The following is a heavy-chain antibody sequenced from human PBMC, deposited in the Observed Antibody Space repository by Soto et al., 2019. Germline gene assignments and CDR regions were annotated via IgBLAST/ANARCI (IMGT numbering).Heavy chain of an antibody. D-gene: IGHD6-19*01. CDR3: AKDPGGAVAAYYFDY. CDR1: GFTFSSYG. J-gene: IGHJ4*02. CDR2: ISYDGSNK. V-gene: IGHV3-30*18. Sequence: GGSLRLSCAASGFTFSSYGMHWVRQAPGKGLEWVAVISYDGSNKYYADSVKGRFTISRDNSKNTLYLQMNSLRAEDTAVYYCAKDPGGAVAAYYFDYWGQGTLVTVSS.